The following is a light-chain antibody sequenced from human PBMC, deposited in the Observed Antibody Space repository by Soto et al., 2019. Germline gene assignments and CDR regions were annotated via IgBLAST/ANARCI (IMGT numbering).Light chain of an antibody. CDR2: GNG. V-gene: IGLV1-40*01. Sequence: QSVLTQPPSVSGAPGQRVTISCSGTSSSIGAGYEVHWYHQLPGTAPKLVVSGNGNRPSGVPDRLSASKSGTSASLAITGLQAEDETQYYCAAWDDSLNVLVFGGGTQLTVL. CDR3: AAWDDSLNVLV. CDR1: SSSIGAGYE. J-gene: IGLJ2*01.